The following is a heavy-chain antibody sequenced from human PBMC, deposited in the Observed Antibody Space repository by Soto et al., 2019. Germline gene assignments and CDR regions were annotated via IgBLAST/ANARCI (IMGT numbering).Heavy chain of an antibody. CDR2: ISGSGGST. CDR1: GFTFSSYA. CDR3: AKDGNYYDSSGYDTPSPYYYYYGMDV. J-gene: IGHJ6*02. V-gene: IGHV3-23*01. D-gene: IGHD3-22*01. Sequence: GGSLRLSCAASGFTFSSYAMSWVRQAPGKGLEWVSAISGSGGSTYYADSVKGRFTISRDNSKNTLYLQMNSLRAEDTAVYYCAKDGNYYDSSGYDTPSPYYYYYGMDVWGQGTTVTVSS.